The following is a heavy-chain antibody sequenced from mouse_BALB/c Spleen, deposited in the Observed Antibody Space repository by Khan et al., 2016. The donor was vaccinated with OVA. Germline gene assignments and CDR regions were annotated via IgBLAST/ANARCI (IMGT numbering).Heavy chain of an antibody. CDR1: GYSFTSYY. V-gene: IGHV1S81*02. CDR2: INPSNGGT. J-gene: IGHJ3*01. CDR3: TRSGYGTFAY. D-gene: IGHD2-1*01. Sequence: VQLQESGAELVKPGASVRLSCKASGYSFTSYYLYWVKQRPGQGLEWIGDINPSNGGTNFNEKFKIKATLTVDKSSSTAYMQLSSLTSEDSAVYYCTRSGYGTFAYWGRGTLVTASA.